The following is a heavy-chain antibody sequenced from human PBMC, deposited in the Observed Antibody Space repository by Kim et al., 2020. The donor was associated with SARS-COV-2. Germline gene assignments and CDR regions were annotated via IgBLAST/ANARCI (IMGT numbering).Heavy chain of an antibody. V-gene: IGHV4-59*01. CDR2: IYYSGST. Sequence: SETLSLTCTVSGGSISSYYWSWIRQPPGKGLEWIGYIYYSGSTNYNPSLKSRVTISVDTSKNQFSLKLSSVTAADTAVYYCARGQSLDDPQYSSSSFFDYWGQGTLVTVSS. CDR3: ARGQSLDDPQYSSSSFFDY. J-gene: IGHJ4*02. CDR1: GGSISSYY. D-gene: IGHD6-6*01.